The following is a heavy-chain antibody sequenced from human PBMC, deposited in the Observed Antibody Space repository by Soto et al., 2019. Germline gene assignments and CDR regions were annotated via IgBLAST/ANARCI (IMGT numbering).Heavy chain of an antibody. Sequence: QLQLQESGSGLVKPSQTLSLTCAVSGGSISSGGYSWSWIRQPPGKGLEWIGYISHSGSTYFNPSLQRRATIPLARSKNQFSLKLSSVTAADTAVYYCASGGLLPDYWGQGTLVTVSS. CDR1: GGSISSGGYS. CDR3: ASGGLLPDY. CDR2: ISHSGST. V-gene: IGHV4-30-2*01. J-gene: IGHJ4*02. D-gene: IGHD6-19*01.